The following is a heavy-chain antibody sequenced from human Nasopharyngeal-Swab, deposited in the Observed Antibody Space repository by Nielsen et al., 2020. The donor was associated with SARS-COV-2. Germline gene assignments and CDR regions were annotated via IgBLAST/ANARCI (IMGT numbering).Heavy chain of an antibody. V-gene: IGHV3-53*01. J-gene: IGHJ6*02. CDR2: MYHDGRT. Sequence: WIRQPPGKGLEWVSVMYHDGRTYYTDSVKGRFTISRDNSKNTVYLQMNSLGAEDTAVYYCAKVARDIVVVPAAMKAYYYYGMDVWGQGTTVTVSS. D-gene: IGHD2-2*01. CDR3: AKVARDIVVVPAAMKAYYYYGMDV.